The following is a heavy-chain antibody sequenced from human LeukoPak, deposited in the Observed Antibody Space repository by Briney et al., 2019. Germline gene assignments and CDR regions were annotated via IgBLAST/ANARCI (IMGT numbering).Heavy chain of an antibody. J-gene: IGHJ4*02. CDR3: TRQGDGGRAFDY. Sequence: SETLSVTCIPSVGSIFRSIYNWGWIRQTPGKGLGWIGTIYYNGNTYYNAPLKSRVSISGDTSNNQFSLRLTSVTATDTAVYYCTRQGDGGRAFDYWGQGILVTVSS. V-gene: IGHV4-39*01. CDR2: IYYNGNT. CDR1: VGSIFRSIYN. D-gene: IGHD4-23*01.